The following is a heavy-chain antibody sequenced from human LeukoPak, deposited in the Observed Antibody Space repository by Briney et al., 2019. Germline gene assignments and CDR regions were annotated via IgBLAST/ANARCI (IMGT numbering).Heavy chain of an antibody. V-gene: IGHV4-39*01. CDR2: IYYSGST. CDR3: ASQPADIAVAAQDY. D-gene: IGHD6-19*01. CDR1: GGFISSSSYY. J-gene: IGHJ4*02. Sequence: SETLSLTCTVSGGFISSSSYYWGWIRRPPGKGLERIGSIYYSGSTYYNPSLKSRVTISVDTSKNQFSLKLSSVTAADTAVYYCASQPADIAVAAQDYWGQGTLVTVSS.